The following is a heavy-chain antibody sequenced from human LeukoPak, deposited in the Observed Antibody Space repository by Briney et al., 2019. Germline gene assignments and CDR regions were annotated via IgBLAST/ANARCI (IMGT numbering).Heavy chain of an antibody. Sequence: GGSLRLSCAASGFTFSSYWMSWVRQAPGKGPEWVANIKQDGSEKYYVDSVKGRFTISRDNAKNSLYLQMNSLRAEDTAVYYCALKYYYESSGYWGYPWGQGTLVTVSS. V-gene: IGHV3-7*01. CDR2: IKQDGSEK. CDR3: ALKYYYESSGYWGYP. CDR1: GFTFSSYW. D-gene: IGHD3-22*01. J-gene: IGHJ5*02.